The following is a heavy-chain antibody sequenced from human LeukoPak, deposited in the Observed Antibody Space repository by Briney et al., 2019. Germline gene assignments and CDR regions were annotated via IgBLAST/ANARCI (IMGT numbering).Heavy chain of an antibody. CDR3: ARDDCSSTSCYPDY. V-gene: IGHV3-48*01. Sequence: GGSLRLSCAASGFTFSSYSMNWVRQAPGKGLEWVSYISSSSSTIYYADSVKGRFTISRDNTKNSLYLQMNSLRAEDTAVYYCARDDCSSTSCYPDYWGQGTLVTVSS. D-gene: IGHD2-2*01. CDR2: ISSSSSTI. CDR1: GFTFSSYS. J-gene: IGHJ4*02.